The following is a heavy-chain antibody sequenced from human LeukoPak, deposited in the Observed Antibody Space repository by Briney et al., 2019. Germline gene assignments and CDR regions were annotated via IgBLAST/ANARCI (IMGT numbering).Heavy chain of an antibody. Sequence: GGSLRLSCAASRFTFSSYGMHWVRQAPGKGLEWVAYIQYDGSNEQYADSVKGRFSISRDSSKNILYLQMNNLRAEDTAVYYCAKDSRHLSSTRGGLKESRGGFSDYWGQGTLVTVSS. CDR3: AKDSRHLSSTRGGLKESRGGFSDY. CDR1: RFTFSSYG. D-gene: IGHD6-13*01. V-gene: IGHV3-30*02. J-gene: IGHJ4*02. CDR2: IQYDGSNE.